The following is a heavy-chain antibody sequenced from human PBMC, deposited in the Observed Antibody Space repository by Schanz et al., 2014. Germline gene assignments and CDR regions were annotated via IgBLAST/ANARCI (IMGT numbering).Heavy chain of an antibody. D-gene: IGHD6-25*01. CDR3: AREPLSGYNWFDP. Sequence: PLPASGPGLFPPSPPLSLPCLVSGGSLRRVPSSWRWLRPPAGTGLEWIGRLSPRGRPTYNPSLKSRVTISLYTSSNQFSLKLGSVTAADTAVYYCAREPLSGYNWFDPWGQGSLVTVSS. CDR2: LSPRGRP. CDR1: GGSLRRVPSS. V-gene: IGHV4-61*02. J-gene: IGHJ5*02.